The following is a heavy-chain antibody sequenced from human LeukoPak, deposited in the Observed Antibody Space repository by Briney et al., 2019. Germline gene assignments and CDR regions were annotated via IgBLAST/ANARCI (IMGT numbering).Heavy chain of an antibody. J-gene: IGHJ4*02. CDR3: TTNPGSWGDF. V-gene: IGHV3-15*07. CDR2: IKSETNGGTA. CDR1: GLTLSNAW. D-gene: IGHD2-15*01. Sequence: GGSLRLSCAVSGLTLSNAWMNWVRQAPGKGLEWVAHIKSETNGGTADYAAAVEGRFTISRDDSKNTLYLQMNSLKIEDTAVYFCTTNPGSWGDFWGQGSLVTVSS.